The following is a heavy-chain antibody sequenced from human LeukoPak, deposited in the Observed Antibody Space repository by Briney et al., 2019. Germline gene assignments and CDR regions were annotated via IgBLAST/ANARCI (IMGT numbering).Heavy chain of an antibody. J-gene: IGHJ4*02. CDR2: IYTSGST. D-gene: IGHD2-2*01. CDR3: AREHCSSTSCYDYYDY. V-gene: IGHV4-4*07. CDR1: GGSISSYY. Sequence: ETLSLTCTVSGGSISSYYWSWIRQPAGKGLEWIGRIYTSGSTNYNPSLKSRVTMSVDTSKNQFSLKLSSVTAADTAVYYCAREHCSSTSCYDYYDYWGQRTLVTVSS.